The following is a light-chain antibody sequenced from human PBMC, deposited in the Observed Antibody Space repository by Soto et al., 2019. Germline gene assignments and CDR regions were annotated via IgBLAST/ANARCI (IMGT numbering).Light chain of an antibody. CDR2: AAS. CDR3: QNYNSASTWT. J-gene: IGKJ1*01. CDR1: QGIRND. V-gene: IGKV1-17*01. Sequence: IQMTQSPSSRSASVGDRVTITCRASQGIRNDLGWYQQKPGKAPKRLIYAASSLQSGVPSRFSGSGSGTDFTLTISSLQPEDFATYYCQNYNSASTWTFGQGTKVDI.